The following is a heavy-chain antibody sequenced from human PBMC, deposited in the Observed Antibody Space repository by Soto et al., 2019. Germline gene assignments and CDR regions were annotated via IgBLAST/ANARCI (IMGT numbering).Heavy chain of an antibody. Sequence: SETLSLTCAVYGGSFSGYYWSWIRQPPGKGLEWIGEINHSGSTNYNPSLKSRVTISVDTSKSQFSLKLSSVTAADTAVYYCARIGVYYYYYGMDVWGQGTTVTVSS. CDR3: ARIGVYYYYYGMDV. CDR1: GGSFSGYY. D-gene: IGHD3-10*01. V-gene: IGHV4-34*01. CDR2: INHSGST. J-gene: IGHJ6*02.